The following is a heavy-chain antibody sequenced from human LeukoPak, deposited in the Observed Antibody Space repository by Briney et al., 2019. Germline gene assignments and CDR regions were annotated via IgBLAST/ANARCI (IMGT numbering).Heavy chain of an antibody. V-gene: IGHV3-21*01. CDR2: ISSSSSYI. J-gene: IGHJ6*04. Sequence: GGSLRLSCAASGFTFDDYGMSWVRQAPGKGLEWVSSISSSSSYIYYADSVKGRFTISRDNAKNSLYLQMNSLRAEDTAVYYCVRESDFWSGPGIGRPLDVWGNGTTVTVSS. CDR3: VRESDFWSGPGIGRPLDV. CDR1: GFTFDDYG. D-gene: IGHD3-3*01.